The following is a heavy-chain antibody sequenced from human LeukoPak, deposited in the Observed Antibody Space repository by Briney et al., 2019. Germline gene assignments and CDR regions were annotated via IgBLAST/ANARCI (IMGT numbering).Heavy chain of an antibody. CDR3: AGGFHYYASGAFDY. V-gene: IGHV4-30-2*01. Sequence: SQTLSLTCAVSGGSISSGGYSWSWIRQPPGKGLEWIGYIYHSGSTYYNPSLKSRVTISVDRSKNQFPLKLSSVTAADTAMYYCAGGFHYYASGAFDYWGQGTLVTVSS. CDR2: IYHSGST. CDR1: GGSISSGGYS. D-gene: IGHD3-10*01. J-gene: IGHJ4*02.